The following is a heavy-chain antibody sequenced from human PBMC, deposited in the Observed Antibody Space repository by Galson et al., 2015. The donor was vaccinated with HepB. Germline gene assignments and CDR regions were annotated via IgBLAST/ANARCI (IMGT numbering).Heavy chain of an antibody. CDR2: IWYDGSNK. CDR3: ARVRGVDYYDSSGSLGY. CDR1: GFTFSSYG. Sequence: SLRLSCAASGFTFSSYGMHWVRQAPGKGLEWVAVIWYDGSNKYYADSVKGRFTISRDNSKNTLYLQMNSLRAEDTAVYYCARVRGVDYYDSSGSLGYWGQGTLVTVSS. V-gene: IGHV3-33*01. J-gene: IGHJ4*02. D-gene: IGHD3-22*01.